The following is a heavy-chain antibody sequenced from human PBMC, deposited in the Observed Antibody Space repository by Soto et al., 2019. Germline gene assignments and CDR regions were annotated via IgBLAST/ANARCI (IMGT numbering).Heavy chain of an antibody. Sequence: PGGSLRLSCAASGFTFSSYGMHWVRQAPGKGLEWVAVISYDGSNKYYADSVKGRFTISRDNSKNTLYLQMNSLRAEDTAVYYCATAHYDSSGPVPGDYWGQGTLVTVSS. CDR2: ISYDGSNK. J-gene: IGHJ4*02. CDR3: ATAHYDSSGPVPGDY. D-gene: IGHD3-22*01. V-gene: IGHV3-30*03. CDR1: GFTFSSYG.